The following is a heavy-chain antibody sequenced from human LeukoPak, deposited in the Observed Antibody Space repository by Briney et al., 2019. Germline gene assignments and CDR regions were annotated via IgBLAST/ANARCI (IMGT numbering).Heavy chain of an antibody. CDR3: ARDALSLYYDSSGYYPDAFDI. Sequence: GGSLRLSCAASGFTVSSSYMSWVRQAPGKGLEWVSIIYSGGSTYYADSVKGRFTISRDNAKNSLYLQMNSLRAEDTAVYYCARDALSLYYDSSGYYPDAFDIWGQGTMVTVSS. CDR1: GFTVSSSY. J-gene: IGHJ3*02. CDR2: IYSGGST. D-gene: IGHD3-22*01. V-gene: IGHV3-53*01.